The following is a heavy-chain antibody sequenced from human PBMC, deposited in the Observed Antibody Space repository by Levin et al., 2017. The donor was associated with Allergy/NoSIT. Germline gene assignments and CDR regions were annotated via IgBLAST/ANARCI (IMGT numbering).Heavy chain of an antibody. Sequence: ASVKVSCKASGYTFTSYGISWVRQAPGQGLEWMGWISAYNGNTNYAQKLQGRVTMTTDTSTSTAYMELRSLRSDDTAVYYCARFERRQDYGDYGAFDIWGQGTMVTVSS. CDR3: ARFERRQDYGDYGAFDI. J-gene: IGHJ3*02. V-gene: IGHV1-18*01. CDR1: GYTFTSYG. CDR2: ISAYNGNT. D-gene: IGHD4-17*01.